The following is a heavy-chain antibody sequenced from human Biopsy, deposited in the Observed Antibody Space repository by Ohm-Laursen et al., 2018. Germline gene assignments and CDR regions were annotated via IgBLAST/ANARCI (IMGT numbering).Heavy chain of an antibody. CDR2: ISSGSSPI. CDR3: ARGRTGG. V-gene: IGHV3-48*01. Sequence: SLRLSCSASGFTFSSYSMNWVRQAPGKGLEWVSFISSGSSPIYYADSVKGRFTISRDDAKNSLYLQMNSLRAEDTAVYYCARGRTGGWGQGPLVTVSS. D-gene: IGHD1/OR15-1a*01. J-gene: IGHJ4*02. CDR1: GFTFSSYS.